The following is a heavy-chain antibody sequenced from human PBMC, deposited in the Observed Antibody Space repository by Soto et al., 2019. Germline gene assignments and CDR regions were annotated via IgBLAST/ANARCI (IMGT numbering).Heavy chain of an antibody. CDR1: GGSISSGDYY. J-gene: IGHJ4*02. CDR2: MYYGGRT. V-gene: IGHV4-30-4*01. D-gene: IGHD6-13*01. CDR3: ARGRRYSSSWYFFDY. Sequence: SETLSLTCTVSGGSISSGDYYWSWIRQPPGKGLEWIGYMYYGGRTHYNPSLKSRLNTSLDTSKNQFSLNLSSVTATDTAVYYCARGRRYSSSWYFFDYWGQGTLVTVSS.